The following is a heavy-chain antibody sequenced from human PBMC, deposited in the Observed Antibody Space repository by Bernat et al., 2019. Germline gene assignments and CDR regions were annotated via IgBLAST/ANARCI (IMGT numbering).Heavy chain of an antibody. V-gene: IGHV3-33*01. CDR1: GFTFSSSG. CDR2: IWYDGSKT. D-gene: IGHD6-13*01. J-gene: IGHJ5*02. Sequence: QVHLVESGGGVVQPGRSLRLSCAASGFTFSSSGMHWVRQAPGKGLEWLAVIWYDGSKTYYADSVKGRFTVSRDNSKNTFYLEMNSLRAEDTAVYYCARDRAVQRPGEQQVVRWFDPWGQGTLVTVSP. CDR3: ARDRAVQRPGEQQVVRWFDP.